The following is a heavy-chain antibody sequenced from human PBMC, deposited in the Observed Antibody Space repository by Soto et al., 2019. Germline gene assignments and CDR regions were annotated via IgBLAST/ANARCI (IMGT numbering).Heavy chain of an antibody. V-gene: IGHV3-30*18. CDR1: GFTFSSYG. CDR2: ISYDGSNK. D-gene: IGHD2-8*01. J-gene: IGHJ6*02. Sequence: GGSLRLSCAASGFTFSSYGMHWVRQAPGKGLEWVAVISYDGSNKYYADSVKGRFTISRDNSKNTLYLQMNSLRAEDTAVYYCAKDRGYCTNGVCYTDYYYYGMDVWGQGTTVTVSS. CDR3: AKDRGYCTNGVCYTDYYYYGMDV.